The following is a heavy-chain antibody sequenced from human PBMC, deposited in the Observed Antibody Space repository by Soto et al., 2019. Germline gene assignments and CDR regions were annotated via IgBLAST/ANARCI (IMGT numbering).Heavy chain of an antibody. Sequence: SETLSLTCAVSGDSISRGGYSWTWIRQPPGKALEWIGNIYDSGSTSYNPSLKSRVTMSVDTSKNQFSLRLTSVTAADTAVYFCARGSISYYDYGMDVWGQGTTVTVSS. J-gene: IGHJ6*02. D-gene: IGHD2-21*01. CDR1: GDSISRGGYS. CDR2: IYDSGST. CDR3: ARGSISYYDYGMDV. V-gene: IGHV4-30-2*01.